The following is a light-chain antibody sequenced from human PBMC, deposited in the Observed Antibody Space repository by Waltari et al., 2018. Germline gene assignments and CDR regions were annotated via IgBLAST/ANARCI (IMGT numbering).Light chain of an antibody. Sequence: QSALTQPASVSGSPGQSITISCTGTSSDVGGYNLVSWYQQYPGEAPNLLIYEVTKRPSGVSNRFSGSNSGNTASLIISGLQTEDDSVFYCCSYAGGGTWVFGGGTKLTVL. CDR3: CSYAGGGTWV. CDR2: EVT. J-gene: IGLJ3*02. V-gene: IGLV2-23*02. CDR1: SSDVGGYNL.